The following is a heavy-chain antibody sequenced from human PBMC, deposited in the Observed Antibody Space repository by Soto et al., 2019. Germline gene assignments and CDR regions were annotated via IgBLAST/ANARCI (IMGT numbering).Heavy chain of an antibody. J-gene: IGHJ5*02. CDR2: IYYSGSS. V-gene: IGHV4-39*02. CDR1: GGSISGTTYY. D-gene: IGHD3-22*01. Sequence: QLQLQESGPGLVKPSETLSLTCTVSGGSISGTTYYWTWIRQSPGKGLEWIGSIYYSGSSYYPPSPKSRVTISVDTSKNPFTLKMISVTAAETAVYYCARRTNDKAFDPWGQGTLVTVSS. CDR3: ARRTNDKAFDP.